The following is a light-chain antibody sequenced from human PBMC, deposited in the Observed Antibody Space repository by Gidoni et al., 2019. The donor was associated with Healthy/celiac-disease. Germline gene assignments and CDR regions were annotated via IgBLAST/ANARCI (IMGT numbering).Light chain of an antibody. J-gene: IGLJ2*01. V-gene: IGLV1-40*01. CDR3: QSYDSSLSVV. CDR1: SSNIGAGYD. Sequence: QSVLTQPPSVYGAPGQRVTISCTGSSSNIGAGYDVHWYQQLPGTAPKLLIYGNSNRPSGVPDRFSGSKSGPSASLAITGLQAEDEADYYCQSYDSSLSVVFGGGTKLTVL. CDR2: GNS.